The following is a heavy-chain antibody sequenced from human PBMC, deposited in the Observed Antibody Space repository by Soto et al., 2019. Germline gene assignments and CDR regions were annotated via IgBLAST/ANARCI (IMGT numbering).Heavy chain of an antibody. Sequence: ASVKVSCEVSGNTVTSCEMHWVRQAAGQRLEWMGRNNVVNGNEYYSQRYQGRATLTRDTSASPGFMEQSRLISGDTAVYYSVVGSGWWAFHYWGQGTVVPSPQ. CDR2: NNVVNGNE. CDR1: GNTVTSCE. V-gene: IGHV1-3*01. J-gene: IGHJ4*02. D-gene: IGHD6-19*01. CDR3: VVGSGWWAFHY.